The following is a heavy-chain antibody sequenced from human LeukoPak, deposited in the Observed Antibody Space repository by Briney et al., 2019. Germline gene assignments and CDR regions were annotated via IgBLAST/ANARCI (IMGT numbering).Heavy chain of an antibody. D-gene: IGHD3-10*01. CDR2: IYYRGST. CDR3: ARANYYGSGCWDY. V-gene: IGHV4-30-4*01. Sequence: TPCVTCTVSGGSISGGDYYWSCIRQPPGKGLEWIGYIYYRGSTYNNPSRRGEVTISVDTSKNQFSLKLSSVTAADTAVYYCARANYYGSGCWDYWGQGSLASVSS. J-gene: IGHJ4*02. CDR1: GGSISGGDYY.